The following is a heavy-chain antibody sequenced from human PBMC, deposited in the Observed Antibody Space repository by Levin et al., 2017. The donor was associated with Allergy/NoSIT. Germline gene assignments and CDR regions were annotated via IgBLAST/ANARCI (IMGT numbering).Heavy chain of an antibody. V-gene: IGHV3-23*01. D-gene: IGHD1/OR15-1a*01. J-gene: IGHJ4*02. Sequence: GESLKISCVASGFRFTTYDLAWVRHSPGGGLDWVSTINGRGDATVYGDSMRGRVTMSRDNSKNTVFLQMNSLRVDETAMYYCAKYGEISGTAPYYLESWGQGTLVTVSS. CDR3: AKYGEISGTAPYYLES. CDR2: INGRGDAT. CDR1: GFRFTTYD.